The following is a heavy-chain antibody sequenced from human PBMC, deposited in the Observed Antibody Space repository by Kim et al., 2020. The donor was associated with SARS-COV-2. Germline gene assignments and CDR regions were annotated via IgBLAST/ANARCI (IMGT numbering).Heavy chain of an antibody. J-gene: IGHJ6*02. V-gene: IGHV5-51*01. CDR3: ARQTLEWFTTSPGTAYYFGMDV. CDR2: IHPGDSDS. Sequence: GESLKISCKGSGYSFTTYWIGWVRLMPGKGLEWMGIIHPGDSDSRYSPSFQGQVTFSVDKSVRAAYLQWGSLEASDTATYYCARQTLEWFTTSPGTAYYFGMDVWGQGTTVTV. D-gene: IGHD3-3*01. CDR1: GYSFTTYW.